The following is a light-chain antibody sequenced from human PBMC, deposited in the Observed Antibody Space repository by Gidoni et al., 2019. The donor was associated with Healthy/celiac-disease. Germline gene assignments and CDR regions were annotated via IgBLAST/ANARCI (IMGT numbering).Light chain of an antibody. Sequence: SVSSYLAWYQQKPGQAPRLLIYDASSGSGTDFTLTISSLEPEDFAVYYCQQRSNWPPAYTFGQGTKLEIK. J-gene: IGKJ2*01. V-gene: IGKV3-11*01. CDR2: DAS. CDR1: SVSSY. CDR3: QQRSNWPPAYT.